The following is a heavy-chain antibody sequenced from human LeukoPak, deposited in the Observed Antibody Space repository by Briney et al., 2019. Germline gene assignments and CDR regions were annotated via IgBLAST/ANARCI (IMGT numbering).Heavy chain of an antibody. Sequence: ASVKVSCKASGYTFTSYDINWVRQATGQGLEWMGWMNPNSGNTGYAQKFQGRVTMTRNTSISTAYMELGSLRSEDTAVYYCARGVGDSWFFDYWGQGALVIVSS. CDR1: GYTFTSYD. CDR3: ARGVGDSWFFDY. V-gene: IGHV1-8*01. D-gene: IGHD6-13*01. J-gene: IGHJ4*02. CDR2: MNPNSGNT.